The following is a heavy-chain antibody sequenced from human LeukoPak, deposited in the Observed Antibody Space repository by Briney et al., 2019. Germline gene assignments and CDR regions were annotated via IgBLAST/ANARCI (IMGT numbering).Heavy chain of an antibody. Sequence: SETLSLTCAVYGGSFSGYYWSWIRQPPGKGLEWIGEINHSGSTNYNPSLKSRVTISVDTSKNQFSLKLSSVTAADTAVYYCARGTAAAFKTLLVGQYFQHWGQGTLVTVSS. J-gene: IGHJ1*01. V-gene: IGHV4-34*01. CDR2: INHSGST. CDR3: ARGTAAAFKTLLVGQYFQH. D-gene: IGHD6-13*01. CDR1: GGSFSGYY.